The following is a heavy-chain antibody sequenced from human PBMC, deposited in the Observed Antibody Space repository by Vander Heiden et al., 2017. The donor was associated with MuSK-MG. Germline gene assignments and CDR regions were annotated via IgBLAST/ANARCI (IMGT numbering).Heavy chain of an antibody. CDR3: AREWGTYDYVWGSFLDY. V-gene: IGHV4-34*01. CDR2: INHSGST. J-gene: IGHJ4*02. Sequence: QVQLQQWGAGLFKPSETLSLTCAVYGGSFRGYYWSWIRQPPGKGLEWIGEINHSGSTNYNPSLKSRVTISVDTSKNQFSLKLSSVTAADTAVYYCAREWGTYDYVWGSFLDYWGQGTLVTVSS. D-gene: IGHD3-16*01. CDR1: GGSFRGYY.